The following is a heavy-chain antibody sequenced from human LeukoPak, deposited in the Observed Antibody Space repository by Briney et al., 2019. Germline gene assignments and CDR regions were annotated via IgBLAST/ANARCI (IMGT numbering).Heavy chain of an antibody. J-gene: IGHJ5*02. V-gene: IGHV3-15*01. CDR1: GFAFSDAW. Sequence: GGFLRLSCAASGFAFSDAWMSWVRQVPGKGLEWVGRIRSKAAGGTTDHAAPVKGRFTISRDDSRNMLSLQMNGLKTEDTAIYHCASGGHYFGAWGQGTLATVSS. CDR3: ASGGHYFGA. D-gene: IGHD1-26*01. CDR2: IRSKAAGGTT.